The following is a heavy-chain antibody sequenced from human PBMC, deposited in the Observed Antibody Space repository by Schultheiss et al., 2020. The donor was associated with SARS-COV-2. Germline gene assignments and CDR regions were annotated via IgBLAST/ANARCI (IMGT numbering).Heavy chain of an antibody. CDR1: GGSVSSGSYY. CDR3: AREEVAVAGSPLDYYYYYGMDV. D-gene: IGHD6-19*01. J-gene: IGHJ6*02. CDR2: INHSGST. V-gene: IGHV4-61*01. Sequence: SETLSVTCTVSGGSVSSGSYYWSWIRQPPGKGLEWIGEINHSGSTNYNPSLKSRVTISVDTSKNQFSLKLSSVTAADTAVYYCAREEVAVAGSPLDYYYYYGMDVWGQGTTVTVSS.